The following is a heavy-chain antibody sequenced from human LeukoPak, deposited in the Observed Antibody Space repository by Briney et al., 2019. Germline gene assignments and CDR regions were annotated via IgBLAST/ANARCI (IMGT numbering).Heavy chain of an antibody. CDR3: ARYHGSGWPYFDY. CDR1: GYSISSGYY. D-gene: IGHD6-19*01. Sequence: SQTLSLTCAVSGYSISSGYYWGWIRQPPGEGVEWIGSIYHSGSTYYTPSLKSRVTISVDTSKNQFSLKLSSVTAADTAVYYCARYHGSGWPYFDYWGQGTLVTVSS. CDR2: IYHSGST. V-gene: IGHV4-38-2*01. J-gene: IGHJ4*02.